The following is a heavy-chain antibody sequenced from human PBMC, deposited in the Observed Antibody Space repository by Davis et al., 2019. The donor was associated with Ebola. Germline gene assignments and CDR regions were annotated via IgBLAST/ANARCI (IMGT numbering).Heavy chain of an antibody. CDR3: ARGLFWSGLDV. CDR2: INHHGIT. J-gene: IGHJ6*02. CDR1: GGSISSYY. V-gene: IGHV4-34*01. D-gene: IGHD1-1*01. Sequence: MPSELSLTCTVSGGSISSYYWSWIRQPPGKGLEWMGEINHHGITSYNPSLKSRVSMSVDTSKKQFSLKVTSVTAADTAVYYCARGLFWSGLDVWGQGTTVTVSS.